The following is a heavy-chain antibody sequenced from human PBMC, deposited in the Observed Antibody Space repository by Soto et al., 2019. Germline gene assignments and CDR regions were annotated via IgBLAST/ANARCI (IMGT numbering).Heavy chain of an antibody. V-gene: IGHV1-2*04. CDR1: GYTFTAYY. CDR3: ARRLRYCSGGSCYSDGYAFDI. Sequence: ASVKVSCKASGYTFTAYYMHWVRQAPGQGLEWMGWITPNSGGTKYAQKFQGWVTMTRDTSISTAYMELSRLRSDDTAMYYCARRLRYCSGGSCYSDGYAFDIWGQGTMVT. D-gene: IGHD2-15*01. J-gene: IGHJ3*02. CDR2: ITPNSGGT.